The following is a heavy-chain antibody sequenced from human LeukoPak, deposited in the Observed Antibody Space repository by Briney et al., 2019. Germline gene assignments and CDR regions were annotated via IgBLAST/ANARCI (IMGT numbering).Heavy chain of an antibody. J-gene: IGHJ6*02. V-gene: IGHV3-43*02. CDR1: GFTIGPYA. D-gene: IGHD2/OR15-2a*01. Sequence: GGALRLSCAASGFTIGPYAMYWVRQGPGRGLEWVSVIKADGSGTFYADSVRGRFTTSRDNSKNSLYLQMSSQTSEDTALYYCATWAFYHNLDVWGQGTTVIVSS. CDR2: IKADGSGT. CDR3: ATWAFYHNLDV.